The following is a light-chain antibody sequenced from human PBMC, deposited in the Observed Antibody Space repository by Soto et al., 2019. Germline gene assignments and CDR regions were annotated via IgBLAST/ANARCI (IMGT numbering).Light chain of an antibody. CDR2: DNN. CDR1: GSNIGNNY. CDR3: GTWDSSLSAVV. Sequence: QSVLTQPPSVSAAPGQKVTISCSGSGSNIGNNYVSWYQQLPGTAPKLLIYDNNKRPSGIPDRFSGSKSGTSATLGITGLQTGDEAGYYCGTWDSSLSAVVFGGGTKVTVL. V-gene: IGLV1-51*01. J-gene: IGLJ2*01.